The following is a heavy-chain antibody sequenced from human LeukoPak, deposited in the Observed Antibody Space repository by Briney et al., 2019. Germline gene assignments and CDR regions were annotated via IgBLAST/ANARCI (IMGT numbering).Heavy chain of an antibody. J-gene: IGHJ4*02. CDR3: ARPRPHYYGSGSYFDY. Sequence: ASVKVSCKASGYTFTSYGISWVRQAPGQGLEWMGWISAYNGNTNYAQKLQGRVTMTTDTSTSTAYMELRSLRSDDTAVYYCARPRPHYYGSGSYFDYWGQGTLVTVSS. V-gene: IGHV1-18*01. CDR1: GYTFTSYG. D-gene: IGHD3-10*01. CDR2: ISAYNGNT.